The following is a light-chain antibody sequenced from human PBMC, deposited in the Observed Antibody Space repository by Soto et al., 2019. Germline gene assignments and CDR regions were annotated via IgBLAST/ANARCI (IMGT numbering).Light chain of an antibody. CDR2: GAS. CDR3: QQYGALPPT. Sequence: EIVLTQFPGALSLSPGERVTLSCRASQTVSNTYLAWYQQKSGQAPKFLIYGASNRATGFPDRFSGSGSGTDFTLTISRLEPEDFAVYYCQQYGALPPTFGGGTKVEIK. V-gene: IGKV3-20*01. J-gene: IGKJ4*01. CDR1: QTVSNTY.